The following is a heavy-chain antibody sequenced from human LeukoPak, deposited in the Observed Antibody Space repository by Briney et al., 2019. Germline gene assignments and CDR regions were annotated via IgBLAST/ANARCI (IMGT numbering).Heavy chain of an antibody. CDR1: GFTFSSYG. Sequence: PGGSLRLSCAASGFTFSSYGMHWVRQAPGKGLEWVAVIWYDGSNKYYADSVKGRFTISRDNSKNTLYLQMNSLRAEDTALYYCAKKLAVGGPNFFDYWGQGTQVTVSS. CDR3: AKKLAVGGPNFFDY. J-gene: IGHJ4*02. V-gene: IGHV3-33*06. D-gene: IGHD6-19*01. CDR2: IWYDGSNK.